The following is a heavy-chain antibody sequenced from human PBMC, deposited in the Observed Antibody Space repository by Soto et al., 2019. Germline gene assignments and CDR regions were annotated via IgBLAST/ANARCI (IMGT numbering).Heavy chain of an antibody. CDR3: ARDNMRARDGMDV. CDR1: GGSVSSGSYH. CDR2: IYYSGST. V-gene: IGHV4-61*01. J-gene: IGHJ6*02. Sequence: NPSETLSLTXTVSGGSVSSGSYHWTWIRQPPGKGLEWIGYIYYSGSTNYNPSLKSRVTISVDTSKNQFSLKLSSVTAADTAVYYCARDNMRARDGMDVWGQGTTVTVSS. D-gene: IGHD3-16*01.